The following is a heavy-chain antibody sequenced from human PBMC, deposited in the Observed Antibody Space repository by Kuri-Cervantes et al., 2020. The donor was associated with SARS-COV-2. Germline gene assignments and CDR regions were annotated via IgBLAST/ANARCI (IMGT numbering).Heavy chain of an antibody. CDR2: MYHSGTT. D-gene: IGHD6-25*01. Sequence: GSLRLSCSVSGYFISNGYYWGWIRQSPGKGLEWIASMYHSGTTFYNPSLKSRVTISVDTSKNQFSLKLSSVTAADTAVYYCASGSSVQRLFDYWGQGTPVTVSS. CDR3: ASGSSVQRLFDY. J-gene: IGHJ4*02. CDR1: GYFISNGYY. V-gene: IGHV4-38-2*02.